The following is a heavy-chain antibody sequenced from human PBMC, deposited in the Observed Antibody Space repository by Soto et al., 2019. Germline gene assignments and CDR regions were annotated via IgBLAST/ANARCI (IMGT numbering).Heavy chain of an antibody. CDR1: GFTFSSYS. CDR2: ISSSSSTI. V-gene: IGHV3-48*01. Sequence: AGGSVRLSCAASGFTFSSYSMNWFRQAPGKGLEWVSYISSSSSTIYYADSVKGRFTISRDNAKNSLYLQMNSLRAEDTAVYYCARDRLSVVPAAINHYYYYMDVWGKGTTVTVSS. D-gene: IGHD2-2*01. J-gene: IGHJ6*03. CDR3: ARDRLSVVPAAINHYYYYMDV.